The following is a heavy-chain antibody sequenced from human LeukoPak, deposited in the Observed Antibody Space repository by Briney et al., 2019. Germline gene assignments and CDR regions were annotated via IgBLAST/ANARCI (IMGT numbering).Heavy chain of an antibody. CDR2: IYYSGIT. D-gene: IGHD6-6*01. CDR3: ARRRRLDYSSSTTWFDP. Sequence: SSETLSLXCTVSGGSISSSSYYWGWIRQPPGKGLEWIGSIYYSGITYYNPSLKSRVTISVDTSKNQFSLKLSSVTAADTAVYYCARRRRLDYSSSTTWFDPWGQGTLVTVSS. V-gene: IGHV4-39*01. J-gene: IGHJ5*02. CDR1: GGSISSSSYY.